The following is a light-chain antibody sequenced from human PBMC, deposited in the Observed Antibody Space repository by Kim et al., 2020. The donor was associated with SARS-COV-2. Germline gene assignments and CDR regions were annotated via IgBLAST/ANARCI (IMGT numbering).Light chain of an antibody. V-gene: IGLV3-1*01. CDR2: QDS. CDR3: QAWDSSNVV. CDR1: KIGGKY. Sequence: SYELTQPSSVSVSPGQTASITCAGDKIGGKYSCWHQQGQGQLPVLVIYQDSNRPSGIPERVSNSNSGNTATLTIIGAQAMDEADYYCQAWDSSNVVFGGG. J-gene: IGLJ3*02.